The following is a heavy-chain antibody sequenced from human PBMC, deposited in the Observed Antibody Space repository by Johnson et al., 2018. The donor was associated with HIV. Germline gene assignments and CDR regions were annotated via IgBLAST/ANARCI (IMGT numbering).Heavy chain of an antibody. CDR3: ARDGVYSSPHDAFDI. CDR2: INQDGNDE. J-gene: IGHJ3*02. V-gene: IGHV3-7*05. Sequence: VQLVESGGGLAQPVESLRLSCAASGFTFSNYWMSWVRQAPGKGLEWVANINQDGNDEYYVDSLEGRFTISRDNAKNSLYLQMDNLRTDDTAVYYCARDGVYSSPHDAFDIWGQGTMVTVSS. CDR1: GFTFSNYW. D-gene: IGHD6-13*01.